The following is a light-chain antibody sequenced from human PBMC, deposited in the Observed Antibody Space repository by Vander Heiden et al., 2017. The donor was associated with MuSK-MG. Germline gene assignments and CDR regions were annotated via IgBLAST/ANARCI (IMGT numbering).Light chain of an antibody. CDR2: ENN. V-gene: IGLV1-51*02. Sequence: QSVLTQPPSVSAAPGQKVTISCSGSHSNIDIYYLSWYQQPPGTAPKLLIYENNKRPSGIPDRFSGSKSGTSATLGITGLQTGDEADYYCGTWDSSLSVPVFGGGTKLTVL. J-gene: IGLJ2*01. CDR1: HSNIDIYY. CDR3: GTWDSSLSVPV.